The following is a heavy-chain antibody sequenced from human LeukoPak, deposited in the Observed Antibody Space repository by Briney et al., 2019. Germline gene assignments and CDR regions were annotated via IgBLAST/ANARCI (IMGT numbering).Heavy chain of an antibody. D-gene: IGHD3-10*01. CDR3: ARGGLLWFGELLDAFDI. CDR1: GGTFSSYA. CDR2: IIPIFGTA. V-gene: IGHV1-69*13. J-gene: IGHJ3*02. Sequence: SVKVSCKASGGTFSSYAISWVRQAPGQGLEWMGGIIPIFGTANYAQKFQGRVTITADESTSTAYMELSSLRSEDTAVYYCARGGLLWFGELLDAFDIWGQGTMVTVSS.